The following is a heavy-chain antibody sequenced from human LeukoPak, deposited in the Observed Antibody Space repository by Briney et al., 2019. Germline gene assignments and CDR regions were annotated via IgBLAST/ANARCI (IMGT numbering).Heavy chain of an antibody. V-gene: IGHV3-23*01. CDR2: ISGSGGST. CDR3: ARYSNYGYYYYYYYMDV. D-gene: IGHD4-11*01. Sequence: SGGSLRLSCAASGFTFSSYAMSWVRQAPGKGLEWVSAISGSGGSTYYADSVKGRFTISRDNSKNTLYLQMNSLRAEDTAVYYCARYSNYGYYYYYYYMDVWGKGTTVTVSS. J-gene: IGHJ6*03. CDR1: GFTFSSYA.